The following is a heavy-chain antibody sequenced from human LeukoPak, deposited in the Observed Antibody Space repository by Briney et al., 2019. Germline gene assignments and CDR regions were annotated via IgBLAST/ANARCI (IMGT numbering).Heavy chain of an antibody. V-gene: IGHV4-59*01. CDR2: IYYSGST. CDR1: GGSISSYY. Sequence: PSETLSLTCTVSGGSISSYYWSWIRQPPGKGLEWIGYIYYSGSTNYNPSLKSRVTISVDTSNNQFSLKLSSVTAADTAVYYCARAGYGDSDFDYWGQGTLVTVSS. CDR3: ARAGYGDSDFDY. D-gene: IGHD4-17*01. J-gene: IGHJ4*02.